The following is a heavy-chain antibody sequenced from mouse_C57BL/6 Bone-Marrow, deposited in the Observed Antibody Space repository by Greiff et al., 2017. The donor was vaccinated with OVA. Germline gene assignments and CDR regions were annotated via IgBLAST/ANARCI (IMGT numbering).Heavy chain of an antibody. Sequence: EVKLVESGPGLVKPSQSLSLTCSVTGYSITSGYYWNWIRQFPGNKLEWMGYISYDGSNNYNPSLKNRISITRDTSKNQFFLKLNSVTTEDTATYYCARDPSYYGSSYWYFDVWGTGTTVTVSS. J-gene: IGHJ1*03. D-gene: IGHD1-1*01. CDR3: ARDPSYYGSSYWYFDV. CDR2: ISYDGSN. CDR1: GYSITSGYY. V-gene: IGHV3-6*01.